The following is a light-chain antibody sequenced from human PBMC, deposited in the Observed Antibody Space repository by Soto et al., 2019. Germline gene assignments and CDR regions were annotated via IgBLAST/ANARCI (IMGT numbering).Light chain of an antibody. CDR2: EVS. CDR1: SRDVGAYKF. CDR3: CSFALRSTLI. Sequence: QSALTQPASVSGSPRQSITLSCTGTSRDVGAYKFVSWYQQLPGKAPKLLIYEVSNRPSGVSNRFSGSKSGNTASLTISGLQAEDEADYYCCSFALRSTLIFGGGTKVTVL. V-gene: IGLV2-14*01. J-gene: IGLJ2*01.